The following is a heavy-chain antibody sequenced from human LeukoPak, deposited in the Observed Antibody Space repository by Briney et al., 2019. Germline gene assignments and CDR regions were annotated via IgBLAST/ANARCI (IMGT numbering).Heavy chain of an antibody. J-gene: IGHJ4*02. D-gene: IGHD4-23*01. CDR1: GYTFTSYY. CDR2: INPNSGDT. V-gene: IGHV1-2*06. Sequence: ASVKVSCKASGYTFTSYYMHWVRQAPGQGLEWMGRINPNSGDTNYAQKFQGRVTMTRDTSISTAYMELSTLRSDDTAVYYCARAVDYGGTLDYWGQGTLVTVSS. CDR3: ARAVDYGGTLDY.